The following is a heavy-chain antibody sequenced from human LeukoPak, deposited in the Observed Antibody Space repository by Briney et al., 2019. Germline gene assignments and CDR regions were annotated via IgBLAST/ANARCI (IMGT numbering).Heavy chain of an antibody. CDR1: GGSISSSSYY. CDR2: IYYSGST. V-gene: IGHV4-39*01. Sequence: PSETLSLTCTVSGGSISSSSYYWGWIRQPPGKGLEWIGSIYYSGSTYYNPSLKSRVTISVDTSKNQFSLKLSSVTAADTAVYYCARGHIGYALFDYRGQGTLVTVSS. D-gene: IGHD5-12*01. CDR3: ARGHIGYALFDY. J-gene: IGHJ4*02.